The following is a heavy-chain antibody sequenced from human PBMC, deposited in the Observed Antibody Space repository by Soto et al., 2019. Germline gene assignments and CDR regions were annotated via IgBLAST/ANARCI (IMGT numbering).Heavy chain of an antibody. CDR3: ARESYDILTGPHRNFDY. J-gene: IGHJ4*02. V-gene: IGHV3-48*02. D-gene: IGHD3-9*01. CDR2: ISSSSSTI. Sequence: SLRLSCSASVFTFSSYSMNCFRQAPGKGLEWVSYISSSSSTIYYADSVKGRFTISRDNAKNSLYLQMNRLRDEDTAVYYCARESYDILTGPHRNFDYWGQGTLVTVSS. CDR1: VFTFSSYS.